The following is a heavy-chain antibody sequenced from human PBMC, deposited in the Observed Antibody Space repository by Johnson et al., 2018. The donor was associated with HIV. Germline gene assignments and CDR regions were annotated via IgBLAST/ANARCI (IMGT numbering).Heavy chain of an antibody. CDR2: ISSSGRTI. D-gene: IGHD3-9*01. J-gene: IGHJ3*02. V-gene: IGHV3-11*04. Sequence: QVQLVESGGGLVRPGGSLRLSCAASGFTFSDYYMTWIRQAPGKGLACVSYISSSGRTIYYADSVKGRFTISRDNAKNSLYLQMNSLSAEDTAVYYCAREEGNYILTRGDAFDIWGQGTMVTVSS. CDR1: GFTFSDYY. CDR3: AREEGNYILTRGDAFDI.